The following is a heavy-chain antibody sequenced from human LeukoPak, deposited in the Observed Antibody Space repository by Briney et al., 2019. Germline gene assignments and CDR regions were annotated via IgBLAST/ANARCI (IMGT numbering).Heavy chain of an antibody. J-gene: IGHJ5*02. Sequence: ASAKVSCKASGYTFTSYDINWVRQATGQGLEWMGWMNPNSGNTGYAQKFQGRVTMTRNTSISTAYMELSSLRSEDTAVYYCASRDCSGGSCYAGFDPWGQGTLVTVSS. CDR3: ASRDCSGGSCYAGFDP. CDR2: MNPNSGNT. V-gene: IGHV1-8*01. CDR1: GYTFTSYD. D-gene: IGHD2-15*01.